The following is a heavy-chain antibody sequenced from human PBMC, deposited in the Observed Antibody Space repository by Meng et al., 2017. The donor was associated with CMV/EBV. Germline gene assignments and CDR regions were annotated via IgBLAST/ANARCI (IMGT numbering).Heavy chain of an antibody. J-gene: IGHJ6*02. CDR2: ISWDGGST. CDR1: GFTFDDYT. Sequence: GESLKISCAASGFTFDDYTMHWVRQAPGKGLEWVSLISWDGGSTYYADSVKGRFTISRDNSKTSLYLQMNSLRTEDTALYYCAKDMGDYYYYGMDVWGQGTTVTVSS. CDR3: AKDMGDYYYYGMDV. V-gene: IGHV3-43*01.